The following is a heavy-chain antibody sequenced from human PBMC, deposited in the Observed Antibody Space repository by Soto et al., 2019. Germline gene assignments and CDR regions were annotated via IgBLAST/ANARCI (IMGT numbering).Heavy chain of an antibody. J-gene: IGHJ6*02. CDR2: IYSGGST. V-gene: IGHV3-53*02. CDR1: GFTVSSNY. Sequence: EVQLVETGGGLIQPGGSLRLSCAASGFTVSSNYMSWVRQAPGKGLEWVSVIYSGGSTYYADSVKGRFTISRDNSKNTLYIQMNSLRAEDTAVYYCARDNRRDYDLWSGYYKDYYYYGMDVWGQGTTVTVSS. D-gene: IGHD3-3*01. CDR3: ARDNRRDYDLWSGYYKDYYYYGMDV.